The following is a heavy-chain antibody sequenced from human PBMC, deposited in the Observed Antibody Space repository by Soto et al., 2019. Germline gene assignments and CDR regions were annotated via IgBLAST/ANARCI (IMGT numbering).Heavy chain of an antibody. Sequence: QVQLVQSGTEVKKTGASVMVSCKDSGYTFICYVINWVRQATGQGLEWMGWMNPNTGDTGYAQKFQGRGTMTRNTAINPANLDLSSLRSDDTAVYFCARGDGYMVDYCGQGTLVTVSS. V-gene: IGHV1-8*01. CDR2: MNPNTGDT. D-gene: IGHD5-12*01. J-gene: IGHJ4*02. CDR3: ARGDGYMVDY. CDR1: GYTFICYV.